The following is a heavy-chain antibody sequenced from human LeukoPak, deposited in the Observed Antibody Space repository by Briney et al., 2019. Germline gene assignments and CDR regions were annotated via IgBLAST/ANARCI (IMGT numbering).Heavy chain of an antibody. Sequence: SETLSLTCAVYGVSFSGYYWSWIRQPPGKGLEWIGEINHSGSTNYNPSLKSRVTISVDTSKNQFSLKLSPVTAADTAVYYCARGFLRGNNWFDPWGQGTLVTVSS. J-gene: IGHJ5*02. CDR1: GVSFSGYY. CDR3: ARGFLRGNNWFDP. D-gene: IGHD2/OR15-2a*01. CDR2: INHSGST. V-gene: IGHV4-34*01.